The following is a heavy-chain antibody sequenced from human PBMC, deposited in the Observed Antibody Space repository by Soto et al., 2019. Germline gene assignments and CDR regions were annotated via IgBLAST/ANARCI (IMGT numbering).Heavy chain of an antibody. CDR2: INAGNGNT. V-gene: IGHV1-3*05. CDR3: ASDPSYYGMDV. CDR1: GYTFTSYA. Sequence: QVQLVQSGAEEKKPGASVKVSCKASGYTFTSYAMHWVRQAPGQRLEWMGWINAGNGNTKYSQKFQGRITITRDTSASTAYMELNSLRSEDTAVYYCASDPSYYGMDVWGQGTTVTVSS. J-gene: IGHJ6*02.